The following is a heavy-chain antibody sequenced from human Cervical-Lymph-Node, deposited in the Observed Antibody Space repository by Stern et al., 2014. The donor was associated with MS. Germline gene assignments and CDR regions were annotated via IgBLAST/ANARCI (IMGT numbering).Heavy chain of an antibody. CDR1: GFSLSTSGVG. CDR3: AQKKVYNSSWYDGLFDY. CDR2: IYWDDDK. V-gene: IGHV2-5*02. J-gene: IGHJ4*02. D-gene: IGHD6-13*01. Sequence: QITLKESGPTLVKPTQTLTLTCTFSGFSLSTSGVGVGWIRQPPGKALEWLALIYWDDDKRYSPSLKSRLTITKDNSKNQVVLSQTNKDPWDTTNNYLAQKKVYNSSWYDGLFDYWGQGTLVTVSS.